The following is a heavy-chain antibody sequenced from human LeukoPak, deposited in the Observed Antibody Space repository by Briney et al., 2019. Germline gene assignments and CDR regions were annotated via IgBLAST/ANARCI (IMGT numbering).Heavy chain of an antibody. CDR2: INPSDGAT. D-gene: IGHD1-26*01. V-gene: IGHV1-46*01. CDR1: GYTFTMYY. CDR3: AREQRGGLSGSLGGLFASYNTYYYMDV. J-gene: IGHJ6*03. Sequence: ASVKVSCKASGYTFTMYYIHWVRQAPGQGLEWMGMINPSDGATTYAQRFQGRVTMTRDMSTTTVYVDLRSLRSEDTAVHFCAREQRGGLSGSLGGLFASYNTYYYMDVWGRGTTVTVSS.